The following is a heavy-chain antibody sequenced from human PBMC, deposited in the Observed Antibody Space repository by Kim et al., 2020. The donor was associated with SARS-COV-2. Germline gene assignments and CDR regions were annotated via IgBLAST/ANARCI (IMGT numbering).Heavy chain of an antibody. D-gene: IGHD3-9*01. V-gene: IGHV3-30*04. CDR3: ARIFVGDNFDWLLSPVDAFDI. J-gene: IGHJ3*02. CDR1: GFTFSSYA. CDR2: ISYDGSNK. Sequence: GGSLRLSCAASGFTFSSYAMHWVRQAPGKGLEWVAVISYDGSNKYYADSVKGRFTISRDNSKNTLYLQMNSLRAEDTAVYYCARIFVGDNFDWLLSPVDAFDIWGQGTMVTVSS.